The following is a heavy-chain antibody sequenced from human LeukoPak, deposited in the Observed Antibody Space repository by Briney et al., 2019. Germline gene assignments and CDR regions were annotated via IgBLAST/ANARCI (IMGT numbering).Heavy chain of an antibody. J-gene: IGHJ6*02. CDR3: ARVLVYGYYGMDV. D-gene: IGHD3-10*01. CDR2: ISSSSSYI. Sequence: GGSLRLSCAASGFTFSSYSMNWVRQAPGKGLEWVSSISSSSSYIYYADSVKGRFTISRDNAKNSLYLQMNSLRAEGTAVYYCARVLVYGYYGMDVWGQGTTVTVSS. CDR1: GFTFSSYS. V-gene: IGHV3-21*01.